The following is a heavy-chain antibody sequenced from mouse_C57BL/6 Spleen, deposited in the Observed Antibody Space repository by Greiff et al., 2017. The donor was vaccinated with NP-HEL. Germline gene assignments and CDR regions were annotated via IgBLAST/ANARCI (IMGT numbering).Heavy chain of an antibody. CDR1: GFNIKDYY. J-gene: IGHJ4*01. D-gene: IGHD1-1*01. Sequence: EVQLQQSGAELVKPGASVKLSCTASGFNIKDYYMHWVKQRTEQGLEWIGRIDPEHGETKYAPKFQGKATITADTSSNTAYLQLSSLTSEDTAVYYCARSRDYGAFDYYAMDYWGQGTSVTVSS. CDR3: ARSRDYGAFDYYAMDY. V-gene: IGHV14-2*01. CDR2: IDPEHGET.